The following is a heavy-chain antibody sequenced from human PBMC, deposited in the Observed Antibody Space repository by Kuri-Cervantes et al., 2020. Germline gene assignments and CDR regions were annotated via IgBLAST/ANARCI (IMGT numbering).Heavy chain of an antibody. CDR1: GGTFSSYA. D-gene: IGHD3-10*01. J-gene: IGHJ3*02. CDR2: IIPIFGTA. CDR3: ASSQGSGSGSYSPDAFDI. V-gene: IGHV1-69*13. Sequence: SVKVSCKASGGTFSSYAISWVRQAPGQGLEWMGGIIPIFGTANYAQKFQGRVTITADESTSTAYMELSSLRSEDTAVYYCASSQGSGSGSYSPDAFDIWGQGTMVTVSS.